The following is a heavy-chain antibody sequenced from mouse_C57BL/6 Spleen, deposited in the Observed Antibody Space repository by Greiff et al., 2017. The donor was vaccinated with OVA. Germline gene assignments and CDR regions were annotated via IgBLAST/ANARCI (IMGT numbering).Heavy chain of an antibody. CDR1: GFSFNPYA. V-gene: IGHV10-1*01. J-gene: IGHJ2*01. CDR2: IRSKRNNYAT. D-gene: IGHD1-1*01. CDR3: VRHRYEYYFDY. Sequence: EVQLVESGGGLVQPKGSLKLSCAASGFSFNPYAMNWFRQAPGTGLEWVARIRSKRNNYATYYADSVKDRFTIARYDAESTLYLQMNNLKTEDTAMYYCVRHRYEYYFDYWGQGTTLTVSS.